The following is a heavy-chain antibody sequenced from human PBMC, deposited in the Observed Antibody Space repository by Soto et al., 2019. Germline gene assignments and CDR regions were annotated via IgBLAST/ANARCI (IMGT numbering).Heavy chain of an antibody. J-gene: IGHJ4*02. CDR3: ARDLGGSYYAPVDY. D-gene: IGHD1-26*01. V-gene: IGHV1-18*01. Sequence: QVQLVQSGAEVKKPGASVKVSCKASGYTFTSYGITWVRQAPGQGLEWMGWISAYNGNTKYAQKLQGRVTTTTDTSTSTAYMELRSLRSEDKAVYYCARDLGGSYYAPVDYWGQGTLVTVSS. CDR1: GYTFTSYG. CDR2: ISAYNGNT.